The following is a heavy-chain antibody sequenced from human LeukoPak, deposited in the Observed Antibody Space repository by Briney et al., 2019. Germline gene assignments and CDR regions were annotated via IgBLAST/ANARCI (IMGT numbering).Heavy chain of an antibody. J-gene: IGHJ4*02. Sequence: PSETLSLTCAVSGYSLSSGYYWGWIRQPPGKGLEWIGSIYHSESTYYNPSLKSRVTISVDTSKIQFSLKLSSVTAADTAVYYCARHLTDGDYYFDYWGQGTLVTVSS. D-gene: IGHD4-17*01. CDR1: GYSLSSGYY. CDR3: ARHLTDGDYYFDY. V-gene: IGHV4-38-2*01. CDR2: IYHSEST.